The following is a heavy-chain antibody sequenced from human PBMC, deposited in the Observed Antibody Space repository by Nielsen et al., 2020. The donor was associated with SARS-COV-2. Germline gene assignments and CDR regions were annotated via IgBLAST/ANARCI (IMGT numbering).Heavy chain of an antibody. CDR3: AKDLYDWNYGIDY. D-gene: IGHD1-7*01. J-gene: IGHJ4*02. Sequence: GGSLRLSCSVSGFTFSAYSMSWVRQGPGKGLEWVATTNPDGSENYYVESVKGRFTISRDSSKNTLYLQMNSLRAEDTAVYYCAKDLYDWNYGIDYWGQGTLVTVSS. CDR1: GFTFSAYS. V-gene: IGHV3-7*01. CDR2: TNPDGSEN.